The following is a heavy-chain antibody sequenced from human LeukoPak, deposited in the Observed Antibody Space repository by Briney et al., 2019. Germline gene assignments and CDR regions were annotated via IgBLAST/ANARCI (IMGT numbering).Heavy chain of an antibody. CDR3: AKAPSLSSSGNYFDY. D-gene: IGHD6-13*01. CDR1: GFTFDDYA. V-gene: IGHV3-9*03. Sequence: PGGSLRLSCAASGFTFDDYAMHWVRQAPGKGLEWVSGISWNSGSIAYADSVKGRFTISRDNAKNSLYLQMNSLRAEDMALYYCAKAPSLSSSGNYFDYWGQGTLVTVSS. J-gene: IGHJ4*02. CDR2: ISWNSGSI.